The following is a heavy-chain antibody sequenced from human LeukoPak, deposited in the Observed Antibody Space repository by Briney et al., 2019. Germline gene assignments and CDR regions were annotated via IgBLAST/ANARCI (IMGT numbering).Heavy chain of an antibody. D-gene: IGHD4-23*01. Sequence: PGGSLRLSCAASGFAFITYAMNWVRQAPGKGLEWVSAISGSGGSTYYADSVKGRFTISRDNSKNTLYLQMNSLRAEDTAVYHCAKDLEYGGNRRDHFDYWGQGTLVTVSS. CDR1: GFAFITYA. J-gene: IGHJ4*02. CDR2: ISGSGGST. V-gene: IGHV3-23*01. CDR3: AKDLEYGGNRRDHFDY.